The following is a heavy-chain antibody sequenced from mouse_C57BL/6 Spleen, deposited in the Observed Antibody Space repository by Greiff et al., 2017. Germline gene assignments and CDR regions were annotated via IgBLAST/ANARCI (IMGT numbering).Heavy chain of an antibody. Sequence: EVQLQQSGPELVKPGASVKISCKASGYTFTDYYMNWVKQSHGKSLEWIGDINPNNGGTSYTQKFKGKATLTVDKSSSTAYMELRSLTSEDSAVYYCARGGNYGSSYDYWGQGTTLTVSS. V-gene: IGHV1-26*01. CDR2: INPNNGGT. J-gene: IGHJ2*01. CDR1: GYTFTDYY. D-gene: IGHD1-1*01. CDR3: ARGGNYGSSYDY.